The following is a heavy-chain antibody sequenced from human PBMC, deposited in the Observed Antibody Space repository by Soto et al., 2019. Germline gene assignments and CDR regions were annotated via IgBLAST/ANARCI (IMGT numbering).Heavy chain of an antibody. Sequence: GASVKVSCKASGYTLTSYDINWVRQATGQGLEWMGWMNPNSGNTGYAQKFQGRVTMTRNTSISTAYMELSSLRSGDTAVYYCARGTRLWFGELLPDYWGEGTLVTVSS. CDR2: MNPNSGNT. J-gene: IGHJ4*02. V-gene: IGHV1-8*01. D-gene: IGHD3-10*01. CDR1: GYTLTSYD. CDR3: ARGTRLWFGELLPDY.